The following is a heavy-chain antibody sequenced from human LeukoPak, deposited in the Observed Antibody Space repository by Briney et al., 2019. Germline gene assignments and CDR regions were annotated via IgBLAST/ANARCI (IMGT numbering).Heavy chain of an antibody. CDR2: IWYDGSNK. Sequence: GGSLRLSCAASGFTFSSYSMHWVRRAPGKGLEWVAVIWYDGSNKYYADSVKGRFTISRDNSKNTLYLQMNSLRAEDTAVYYCARDYYYYDSSGYFDYWGQGTLVTVSS. D-gene: IGHD3-22*01. V-gene: IGHV3-33*01. CDR3: ARDYYYYDSSGYFDY. J-gene: IGHJ4*02. CDR1: GFTFSSYS.